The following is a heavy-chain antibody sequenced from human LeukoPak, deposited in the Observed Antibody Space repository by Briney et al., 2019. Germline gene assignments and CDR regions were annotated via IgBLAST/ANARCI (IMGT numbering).Heavy chain of an antibody. J-gene: IGHJ4*02. CDR3: ASGGARTTFDY. Sequence: PGGSLRLSCAASGFTVSSNYLSWVRQAPGKGLEWVSVIYSGGSTYYADSVKGRFTISRDNSKNTLYLQMNSLRAEDTAVYYCASGGARTTFDYWGQGTLVTVSS. D-gene: IGHD4-17*01. V-gene: IGHV3-66*01. CDR2: IYSGGST. CDR1: GFTVSSNY.